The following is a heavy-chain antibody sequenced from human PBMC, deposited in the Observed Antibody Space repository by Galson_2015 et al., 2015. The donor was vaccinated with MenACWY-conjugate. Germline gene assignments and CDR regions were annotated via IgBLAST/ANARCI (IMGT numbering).Heavy chain of an antibody. CDR3: FAINSGIDY. V-gene: IGHV3-33*01. CDR1: GFTFSGYA. CDR2: IWYDGSQT. Sequence: LRLSCAASGFTFSGYAMHWVRQAPGKGLEWVAVIWYDGSQTYYADSVRGRFTISRDNSKNTAYLQMNSLRAEDTAIYYCFAINSGIDYWGQGTLVTVSS. J-gene: IGHJ4*02. D-gene: IGHD1-26*01.